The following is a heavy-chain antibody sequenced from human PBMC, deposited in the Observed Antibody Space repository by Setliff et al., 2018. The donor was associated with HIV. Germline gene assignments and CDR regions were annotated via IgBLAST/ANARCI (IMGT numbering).Heavy chain of an antibody. CDR2: IIPMYNIP. D-gene: IGHD6-13*01. J-gene: IGHJ3*02. Sequence: GASVKVSCKTSGGTLSNYVITWVRQAPGQGLEWMGMIIPMYNIPAYAQKFQGGVTFTADESTSTAYMELSSLSSEDTAVYYCARDQTGVAAAAFGGGSAWSDEGFDIWGQGTMVTVS. CDR1: GGTLSNYV. V-gene: IGHV1-69*13. CDR3: ARDQTGVAAAAFGGGSAWSDEGFDI.